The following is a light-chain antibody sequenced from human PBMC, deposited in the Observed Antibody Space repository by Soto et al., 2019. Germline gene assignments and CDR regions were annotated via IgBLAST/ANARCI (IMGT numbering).Light chain of an antibody. Sequence: EIVLTHSPGTLSLSPVERATLSCRASQSVSSSYLAGYQQKPGQAPRLLIYGASSRATGIPDRFSGSGSGTDFTLTISRLEPEDFAVYYCQQYGSSPVTFGQGTKLEIK. V-gene: IGKV3-20*01. J-gene: IGKJ2*01. CDR3: QQYGSSPVT. CDR1: QSVSSSY. CDR2: GAS.